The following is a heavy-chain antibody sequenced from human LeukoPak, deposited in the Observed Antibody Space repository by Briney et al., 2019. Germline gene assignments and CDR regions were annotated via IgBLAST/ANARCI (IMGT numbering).Heavy chain of an antibody. CDR2: ISYDGSNK. CDR1: GFTFNNYG. D-gene: IGHD5-12*01. Sequence: GGSLRLSCAASGFTFNNYGMHWVRQAPGKGLEWVAVISYDGSNKYYADSVKGRFTISRDNSKNTLYLQMNSLRAEDTAVYYCATNRETTIIDYWGQGTLVTVSS. CDR3: ATNRETTIIDY. V-gene: IGHV3-30*03. J-gene: IGHJ4*02.